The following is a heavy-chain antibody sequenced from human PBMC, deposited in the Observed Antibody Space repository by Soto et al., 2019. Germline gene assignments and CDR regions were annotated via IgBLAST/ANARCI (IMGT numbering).Heavy chain of an antibody. V-gene: IGHV3-48*01. Sequence: GGSLRLSCAASGFDFGDYSFHCVRHAPGKGLEWISYISFSSQTIYYADSVKGRFTVSRDNAKKSLYLQMNTLRAEDTAVYYCEMVISGSHLGDQSWGQATLVNVS. CDR1: GFDFGDYS. CDR3: EMVISGSHLGDQS. D-gene: IGHD5-12*01. J-gene: IGHJ5*02. CDR2: ISFSSQTI.